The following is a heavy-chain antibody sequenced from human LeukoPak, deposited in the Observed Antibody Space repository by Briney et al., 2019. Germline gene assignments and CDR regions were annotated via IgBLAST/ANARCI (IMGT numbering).Heavy chain of an antibody. D-gene: IGHD1-26*01. J-gene: IGHJ4*02. Sequence: PGGSLRLSCAASGFTFSSYAMSWVRQAPGKGLEWVSGITGDGRTYYVDSVKGRFTISRDNSKNTLYLQMNILRAEDTAIYYCAKDRAWGAFAYWGQGTLVTVSS. CDR2: ITGDGRT. CDR3: AKDRAWGAFAY. V-gene: IGHV3-23*01. CDR1: GFTFSSYA.